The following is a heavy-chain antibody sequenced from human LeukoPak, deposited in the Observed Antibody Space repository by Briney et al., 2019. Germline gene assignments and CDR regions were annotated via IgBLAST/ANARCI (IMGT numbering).Heavy chain of an antibody. D-gene: IGHD5-12*01. V-gene: IGHV1-69*02. J-gene: IGHJ4*02. CDR3: ARSLYSGYDYYFDY. CDR1: GGTFSSYT. CDR2: IIPILGIA. Sequence: ASVKVSCKASGGTFSSYTISWVRQAPGQELEWMGRIIPILGIANYAQKFQGRVTITADKSTSTAYMELSSLRSEDTAVYYCARSLYSGYDYYFDYWGQGTLVTVSS.